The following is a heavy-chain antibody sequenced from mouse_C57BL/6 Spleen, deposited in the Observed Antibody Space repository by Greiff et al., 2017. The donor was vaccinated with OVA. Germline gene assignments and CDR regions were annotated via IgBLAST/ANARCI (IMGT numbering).Heavy chain of an antibody. V-gene: IGHV2-2*01. CDR2: IWSGGST. CDR3: ARNFDYDALYYAMDY. CDR1: GFSLTSYG. D-gene: IGHD2-4*01. Sequence: QVQLKESGPGLVQPSQSLSITCTVSGFSLTSYGVHWVRQSPGKGLEWLGVIWSGGSTDYNAAFISRLSISKDNSKSQVFFKMNSLQADDTAIYYCARNFDYDALYYAMDYWGQGTSVTVSS. J-gene: IGHJ4*01.